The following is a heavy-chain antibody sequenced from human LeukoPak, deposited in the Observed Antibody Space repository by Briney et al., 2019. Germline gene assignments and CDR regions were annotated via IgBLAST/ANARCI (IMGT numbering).Heavy chain of an antibody. CDR3: AREATGFDY. Sequence: GGSLRLSCAASGFTFSSYEMNWVRQAPGKGLEWVSYISNTGSTIYYADSVKGRFTISRDNAKNSLYLQMNSLRAEDTAVYYCAREATGFDYWGQGTLVTVSS. J-gene: IGHJ4*02. CDR2: ISNTGSTI. CDR1: GFTFSSYE. V-gene: IGHV3-48*03.